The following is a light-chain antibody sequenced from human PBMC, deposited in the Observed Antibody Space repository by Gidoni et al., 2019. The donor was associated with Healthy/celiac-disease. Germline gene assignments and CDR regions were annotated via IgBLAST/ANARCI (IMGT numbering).Light chain of an antibody. CDR3: QQYGSSPWT. CDR2: GAS. J-gene: IGKJ1*01. Sequence: ELVLTQSPGTLSFSPGERATLPCRARQSVSSSYLAWYQQKPGQAPRLLIYGASSRATGIPDRFSGSGSGTDFTLTISRLEPEDFAVYYCQQYGSSPWTFGQGTKVEIK. V-gene: IGKV3-20*01. CDR1: QSVSSSY.